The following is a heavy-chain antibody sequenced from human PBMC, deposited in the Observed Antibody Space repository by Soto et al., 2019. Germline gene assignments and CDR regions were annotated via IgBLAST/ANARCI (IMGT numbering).Heavy chain of an antibody. Sequence: GGSLRLSCGASGFTFSRYAMSWVRQAPGKGLEWVSSISGSGTNTYYADSVKGRFTISRDNSKNTLYLQMNSLRAEDTAIYYCAKRWNTVTHLGAFDIWGQGTMVTVSS. D-gene: IGHD4-4*01. J-gene: IGHJ3*02. CDR3: AKRWNTVTHLGAFDI. V-gene: IGHV3-23*01. CDR2: ISGSGTNT. CDR1: GFTFSRYA.